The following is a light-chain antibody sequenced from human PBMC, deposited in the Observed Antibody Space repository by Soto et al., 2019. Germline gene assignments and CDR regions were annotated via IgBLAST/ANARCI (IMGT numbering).Light chain of an antibody. CDR1: QGIGRY. CDR2: SAS. V-gene: IGKV1-9*01. J-gene: IGKJ5*01. CDR3: QQLNSYPIT. Sequence: IQLTQSPSSLSASVGDRVTITCRASQGIGRYLAWYQQKPGKAPKLLIYSASTLQSGIPSGFTGSGSGTDFPLTISRLQHEDFATYYCQQLNSYPITFGQGTRLEIK.